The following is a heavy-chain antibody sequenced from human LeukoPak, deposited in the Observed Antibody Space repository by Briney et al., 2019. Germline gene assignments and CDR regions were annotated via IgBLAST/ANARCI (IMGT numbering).Heavy chain of an antibody. CDR3: ARDGVNWSERYFDY. CDR1: GFTVSSNY. D-gene: IGHD1-20*01. V-gene: IGHV3-53*01. J-gene: IGHJ4*02. CDR2: IYSGGST. Sequence: GGSLRLSCAASGFTVSSNYMSWVRQAPGKGLEWVSVIYSGGSTYYADSVKGRFTISRDNSKNTLYLQMNSLRAEDTAVYYCARDGVNWSERYFDYWGQGTLVTVSS.